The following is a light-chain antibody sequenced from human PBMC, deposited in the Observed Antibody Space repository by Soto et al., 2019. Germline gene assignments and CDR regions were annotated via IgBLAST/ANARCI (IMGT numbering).Light chain of an antibody. CDR1: RSFASSY. CDR3: QHYDSSPPYT. V-gene: IGKV3-20*01. Sequence: EIVLTQSPVTLSLSPGERATLPCRASRSFASSYLGWYQQKPGQAPRLLIYAASTRATGIPDRFSGSGSATDFTLTISRLEPEDSAVYYCQHYDSSPPYTFGQGTKVDIK. J-gene: IGKJ2*01. CDR2: AAS.